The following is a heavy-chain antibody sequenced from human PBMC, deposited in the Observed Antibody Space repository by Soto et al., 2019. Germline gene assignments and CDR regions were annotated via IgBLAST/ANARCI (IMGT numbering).Heavy chain of an antibody. CDR1: GGSISSGGYY. V-gene: IGHV4-31*03. Sequence: PSETLSLTCTVSGGSISSGGYYWSWIRQHPGKGLEWIGYIYYSGSTYYNPSLKSRVTISVDTSKNQFSLKLSSVTAADTAVYYCARAYYYDSSGYYKRTGEDWFDPWGQGTLVTVSS. D-gene: IGHD3-22*01. J-gene: IGHJ5*02. CDR3: ARAYYYDSSGYYKRTGEDWFDP. CDR2: IYYSGST.